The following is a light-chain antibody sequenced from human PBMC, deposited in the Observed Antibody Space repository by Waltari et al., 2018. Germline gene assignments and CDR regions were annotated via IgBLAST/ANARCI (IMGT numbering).Light chain of an antibody. Sequence: SYVLTQPPSVSVAPGKTARITCGGNNIGSRSVHWYQQKPGQAPVLVICDDSDRPSGIPERFSGSNSGNTATLTISRFEAGDEADYYCQVWDRSSDYVFGTGTKVTVL. CDR3: QVWDRSSDYV. CDR1: NIGSRS. V-gene: IGLV3-21*04. CDR2: DDS. J-gene: IGLJ1*01.